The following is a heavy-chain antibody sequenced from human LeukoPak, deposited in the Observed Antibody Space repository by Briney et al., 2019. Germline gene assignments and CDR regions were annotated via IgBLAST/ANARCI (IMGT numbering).Heavy chain of an antibody. CDR2: IYHSGST. CDR1: GGSISSSGYY. CDR3: ASVRAVAGSYYFDY. V-gene: IGHV4-39*01. Sequence: SETLSLTCTVSGGSISSSGYYWGWIRQPPGRGLEWIGSIYHSGSTYYNPSLKSRVTISVDTSKNQFSLKLSSVTAADTAVYYCASVRAVAGSYYFDYWGQGTLVTVSS. J-gene: IGHJ4*02. D-gene: IGHD6-19*01.